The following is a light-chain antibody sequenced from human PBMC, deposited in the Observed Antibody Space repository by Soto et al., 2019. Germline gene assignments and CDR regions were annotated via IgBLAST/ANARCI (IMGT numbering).Light chain of an antibody. CDR1: QSFSSW. CDR2: DAS. Sequence: DIQMTQSPSTLSASVGDRVTITCRASQSFSSWLAWYQQKPGKAPKVLIYDASSLESGVPSRFSGSGSGTEFTLTISSLQPDDFATYYCQQYNSYSSFTFGQGTKLEIK. V-gene: IGKV1-5*01. J-gene: IGKJ2*01. CDR3: QQYNSYSSFT.